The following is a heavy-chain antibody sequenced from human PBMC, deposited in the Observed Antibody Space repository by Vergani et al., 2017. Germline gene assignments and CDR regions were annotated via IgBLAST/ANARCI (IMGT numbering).Heavy chain of an antibody. CDR3: ARGYCSSTSCYDYYYYYYMDV. CDR2: ISYDGSNK. V-gene: IGHV3-30-3*01. D-gene: IGHD2-2*01. Sequence: QVQLVESGGGVVQPGRSLRLSCAASGFTFSSYAMHWVRQAPGKGLEWVAVISYDGSNKYYADSVKGRITISRDNSKNTLYLQMNSLRAEDTAVYYCARGYCSSTSCYDYYYYYYMDVWGKGTTVTVSS. CDR1: GFTFSSYA. J-gene: IGHJ6*03.